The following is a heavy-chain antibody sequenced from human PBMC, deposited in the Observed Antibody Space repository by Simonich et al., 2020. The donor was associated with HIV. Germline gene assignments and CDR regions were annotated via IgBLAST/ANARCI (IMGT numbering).Heavy chain of an antibody. CDR3: ARELDFDY. CDR1: GFTFSNYW. CDR2: INNVGSIT. J-gene: IGHJ4*02. Sequence: EVQLVESGGGLVQPGGSLRLACAASGFTFSNYWMHWVRQAPGKGLGWVSHINNVGSITRHADSVKGRFTISRDNAKNTLYLQMNSLRAEDTALYYCARELDFDYWGQGTLVTVSS. V-gene: IGHV3-74*01.